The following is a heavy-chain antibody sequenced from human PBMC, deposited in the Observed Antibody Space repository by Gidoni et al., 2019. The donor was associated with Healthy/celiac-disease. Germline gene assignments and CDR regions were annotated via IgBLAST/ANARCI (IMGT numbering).Heavy chain of an antibody. CDR1: GFTFSSYS. CDR3: ARALGGDYYFDY. Sequence: EVQLVESGGGLVKPGGYLRLSCAASGFTFSSYSMNWVRQAQGKGLECVSSISSSSSYIYYADSVKGRFTISRDNAKNSLYLQMNSLRAEDTAVYYCARALGGDYYFDYWGQGTLFTVSS. V-gene: IGHV3-21*01. D-gene: IGHD3-10*01. CDR2: ISSSSSYI. J-gene: IGHJ4*02.